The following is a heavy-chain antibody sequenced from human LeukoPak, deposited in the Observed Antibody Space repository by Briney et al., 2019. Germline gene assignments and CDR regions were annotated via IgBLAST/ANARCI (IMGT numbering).Heavy chain of an antibody. CDR3: ARGKMAPPDRHFDY. J-gene: IGHJ4*02. D-gene: IGHD5-24*01. CDR1: GFTFSSYA. Sequence: GGSLRLSCAASGFTFSSYAMSWVRQAPGKGLEWVSAISGSGGSTYYADSVKGRFTISRDNSKNTLYLQMNSLRAEDTAVYYCARGKMAPPDRHFDYWGQGTLVTVSS. CDR2: ISGSGGST. V-gene: IGHV3-23*01.